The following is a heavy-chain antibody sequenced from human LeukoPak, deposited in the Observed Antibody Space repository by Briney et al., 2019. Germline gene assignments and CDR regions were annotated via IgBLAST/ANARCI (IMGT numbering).Heavy chain of an antibody. V-gene: IGHV5-51*01. CDR1: GYSFTSYW. CDR2: IYPGDSDT. J-gene: IGHJ5*02. D-gene: IGHD5-24*01. CDR3: ARVLCVRDGYNYCWFDP. Sequence: GESLKISCKGSGYSFTSYWIGWVRQMPGKGLEWMGIIYPGDSDTRYSPSFQGQVTISADKSISTAYLQWSSLKASDTAMYYCARVLCVRDGYNYCWFDPWGQGTLVTVSS.